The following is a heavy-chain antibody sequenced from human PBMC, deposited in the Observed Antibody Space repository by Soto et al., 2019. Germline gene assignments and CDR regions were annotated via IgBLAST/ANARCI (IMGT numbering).Heavy chain of an antibody. CDR2: IIPIFGTA. D-gene: IGHD4-17*01. CDR1: GGTFSSYA. V-gene: IGHV1-69*13. Sequence: SVKVSCKASGGTFSSYAISWVRQAPGQGLEWMGGIIPIFGTANYAQKFQGRVTITADESTSTAYMELSSLRSEDTAVYYCASYDYGDYGYYYYGMDVCGQGTTVTVSS. J-gene: IGHJ6*02. CDR3: ASYDYGDYGYYYYGMDV.